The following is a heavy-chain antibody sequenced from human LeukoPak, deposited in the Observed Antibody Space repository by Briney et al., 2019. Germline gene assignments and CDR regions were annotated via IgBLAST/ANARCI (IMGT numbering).Heavy chain of an antibody. D-gene: IGHD4-11*01. CDR1: GYTFTNFG. CDR3: ARAGAHLTTQLDY. J-gene: IGHJ4*02. Sequence: ASVKVSCKASGYTFTNFGITWVRQAPGQGLEWMAWISADNGNTNYAQNVQGRVTMTTDTSTSTAYMELRTLRFDDTAVYYCARAGAHLTTQLDYWGQGTLVTASS. CDR2: ISADNGNT. V-gene: IGHV1-18*01.